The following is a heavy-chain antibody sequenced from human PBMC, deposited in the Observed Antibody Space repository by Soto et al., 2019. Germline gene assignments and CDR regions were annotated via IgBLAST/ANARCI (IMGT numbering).Heavy chain of an antibody. CDR2: IDSSGSFI. V-gene: IGHV3-21*01. CDR1: GFTFSSHA. CDR3: ARDPLWFGEIGYFDY. J-gene: IGHJ4*02. Sequence: EVQLVDSGGGLVKPGGSLRLSCAASGFTFSSHAMNWVRQAPGKGLEWVASIDSSGSFIYYADSVKGRFTISRDNAKNLLYLQMSTLRADDTATYYCARDPLWFGEIGYFDYWGQGVLVTVSS. D-gene: IGHD3-10*01.